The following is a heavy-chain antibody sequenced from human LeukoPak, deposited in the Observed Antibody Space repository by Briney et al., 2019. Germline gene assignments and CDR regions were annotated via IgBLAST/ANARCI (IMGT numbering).Heavy chain of an antibody. CDR3: AKDLGLDSSGYRDAFDI. Sequence: GGSLRLSCAASGFTFSSYAMSWVRQAPGKGLEWVSAISGSGGSTYYADSVKGRFTISRDNSKNTLYLQMNSLRAEDTAVYYCAKDLGLDSSGYRDAFDIWGPGTMVTVSS. J-gene: IGHJ3*02. CDR1: GFTFSSYA. V-gene: IGHV3-23*01. D-gene: IGHD3-22*01. CDR2: ISGSGGST.